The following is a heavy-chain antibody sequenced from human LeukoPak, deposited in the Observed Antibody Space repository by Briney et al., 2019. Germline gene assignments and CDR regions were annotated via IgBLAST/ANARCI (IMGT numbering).Heavy chain of an antibody. D-gene: IGHD5-18*01. Sequence: ASVKVSCKASGGTFSSYAISWVRQAPGPGLEWMGRIIPILGIENYAQKFQGRVTITADKSTSTAYMELSSLGSEDTAVYYCARVDTAMVIDYWGQGTLVTVSS. CDR2: IIPILGIE. CDR3: ARVDTAMVIDY. CDR1: GGTFSSYA. V-gene: IGHV1-69*04. J-gene: IGHJ4*02.